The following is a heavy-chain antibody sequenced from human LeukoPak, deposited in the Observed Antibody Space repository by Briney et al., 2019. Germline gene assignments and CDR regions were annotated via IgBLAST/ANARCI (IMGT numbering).Heavy chain of an antibody. D-gene: IGHD6-13*01. J-gene: IGHJ4*02. Sequence: PSETLSLTCTVSGGSISSSSYYWGWIRQPPGKGLEWIGSIYYSGSTYYNPSLKSRVTISVDTSKNQFSLKLSSVTAADTAVYYCARLSIRAAAGTYWGQGTLVTVSS. V-gene: IGHV4-39*07. CDR1: GGSISSSSYY. CDR3: ARLSIRAAAGTY. CDR2: IYYSGST.